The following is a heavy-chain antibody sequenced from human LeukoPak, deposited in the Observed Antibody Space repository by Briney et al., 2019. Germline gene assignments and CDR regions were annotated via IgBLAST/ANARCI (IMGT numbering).Heavy chain of an antibody. D-gene: IGHD1-26*01. J-gene: IGHJ4*02. CDR2: ISSSGGST. CDR3: AREAVGAAIDY. V-gene: IGHV3-64*01. CDR1: GFTFSRHA. Sequence: GRSLRLSCAASGFTFSRHAMHWVRQAPGKGLEYVPAISSSGGSTYYGNSVKGRFTISRDNSKNTLYLQMGSLRTDDMAVYYCAREAVGAAIDYWGQGTLVTVSS.